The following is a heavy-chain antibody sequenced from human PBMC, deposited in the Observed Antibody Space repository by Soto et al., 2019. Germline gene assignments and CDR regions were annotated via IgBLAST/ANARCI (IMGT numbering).Heavy chain of an antibody. V-gene: IGHV3-33*01. D-gene: IGHD3-22*01. CDR3: ARDGDHYYDSSGYLDAFDI. Sequence: GGSLRLSCAASGFTFSSYGMHWVRQAPGKGLEWVAVIWYDGSNKYYADSVKGRFTISRDNSKNTLYLQMNSLRVEDTAVYYCARDGDHYYDSSGYLDAFDIWGQGTMVTVSS. J-gene: IGHJ3*02. CDR2: IWYDGSNK. CDR1: GFTFSSYG.